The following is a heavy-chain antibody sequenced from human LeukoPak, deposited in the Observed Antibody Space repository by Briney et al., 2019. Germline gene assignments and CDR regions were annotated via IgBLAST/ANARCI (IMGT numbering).Heavy chain of an antibody. D-gene: IGHD3-3*01. J-gene: IGHJ4*02. Sequence: PSETLSLTCAVYGGSLSGYYWSWIRQPPGKGLEWIGEINHSGSTNYNPSLKSRVTISVDTSKNQFSLKLSSVTAADTAVYYCARDFWRTIFDYWGQGTLVTVSS. V-gene: IGHV4-34*01. CDR2: INHSGST. CDR1: GGSLSGYY. CDR3: ARDFWRTIFDY.